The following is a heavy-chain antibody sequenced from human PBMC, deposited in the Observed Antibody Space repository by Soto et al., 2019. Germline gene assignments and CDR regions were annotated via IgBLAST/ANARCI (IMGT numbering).Heavy chain of an antibody. CDR1: GFTFGSHG. CDR3: AKDGGSYFYYGMDV. CDR2: ISYDGSNK. Sequence: GGSLRLSCAASGFTFGSHGMHWVRQAPGKGLEWVAVISYDGSNKYYADSVKGRFTISRDNSKNTLYLQMNSLRAEDTAVYYCAKDGGSYFYYGMDVWGQGTTVTVSS. D-gene: IGHD1-26*01. V-gene: IGHV3-30*18. J-gene: IGHJ6*02.